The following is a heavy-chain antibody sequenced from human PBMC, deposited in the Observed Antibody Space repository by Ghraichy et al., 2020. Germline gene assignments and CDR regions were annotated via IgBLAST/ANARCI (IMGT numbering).Heavy chain of an antibody. Sequence: GESLNISCAASGFTFSSYAMSWVRQAPGKGLEWVSAISGSGGSTYYADSVKGRFTISRDNSKNTLYLQMNSLRAEDTAVYYCAKCRDTIVGGFDYWGQGTLVTVSS. CDR3: AKCRDTIVGGFDY. CDR1: GFTFSSYA. D-gene: IGHD5-18*01. J-gene: IGHJ4*02. V-gene: IGHV3-23*01. CDR2: ISGSGGST.